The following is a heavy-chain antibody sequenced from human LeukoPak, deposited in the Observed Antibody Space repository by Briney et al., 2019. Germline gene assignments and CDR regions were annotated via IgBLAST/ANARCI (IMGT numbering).Heavy chain of an antibody. Sequence: SETLSLTCTVSGGSISSYYWSWIRQPPGKGLEWIGYIYYSGSTNYNPSLKSRVTISVDTSKNQFSLKLSSVTAADTAVYYCARDQRSGWFDPWGQGTLVNVSS. J-gene: IGHJ5*02. CDR2: IYYSGST. V-gene: IGHV4-59*01. CDR1: GGSISSYY. CDR3: ARDQRSGWFDP.